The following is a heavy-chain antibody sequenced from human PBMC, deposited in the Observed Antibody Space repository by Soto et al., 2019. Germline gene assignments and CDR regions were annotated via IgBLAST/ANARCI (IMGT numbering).Heavy chain of an antibody. CDR3: ARRVIYCSGAGCRLFGYYGMDV. CDR2: IWYDGSNK. J-gene: IGHJ6*02. V-gene: IGHV3-33*01. D-gene: IGHD2-15*01. Sequence: QVQLVESGGGVVQPGRSLRLSCAASGFTFSSYGMHWVRQAPGKGLEWVAVIWYDGSNKYYADSVKGQFTISRDNSKKARDRHMNSLSAEDAAVYYCARRVIYCSGAGCRLFGYYGMDVWGQGPTVTVSS. CDR1: GFTFSSYG.